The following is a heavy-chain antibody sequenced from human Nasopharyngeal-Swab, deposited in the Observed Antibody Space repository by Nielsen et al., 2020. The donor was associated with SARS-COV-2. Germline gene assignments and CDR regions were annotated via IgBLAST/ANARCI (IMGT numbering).Heavy chain of an antibody. D-gene: IGHD3-9*01. CDR2: ISYDGINK. Sequence: GESLKISCAASGFTFSSYAMHWVRQAPGKGLEWVAVISYDGINKYYADSVKGRFTIPRDNFKNTLYLQMNSLRAEDTAVYYCARGDYDILTGYQGYYFDYWGQGTLVTVSS. J-gene: IGHJ4*02. V-gene: IGHV3-30-3*01. CDR1: GFTFSSYA. CDR3: ARGDYDILTGYQGYYFDY.